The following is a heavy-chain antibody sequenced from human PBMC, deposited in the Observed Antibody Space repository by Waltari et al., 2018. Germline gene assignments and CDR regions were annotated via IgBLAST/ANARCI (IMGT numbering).Heavy chain of an antibody. J-gene: IGHJ4*02. CDR1: GGSFSGYY. CDR2: LNPKGNT. D-gene: IGHD3-22*01. CDR3: ARGNYYDSSGYFVVAYFDY. Sequence: QVQLQQWGAGLLKPSETLSLTCAVYGGSFSGYYWSWIRQPPGKELEGIGELNPKGNTSDTQSPKSRVTRSVDTTKNQFSLKLSSGTAADTAVYYCARGNYYDSSGYFVVAYFDYWGQGTLVTVSS. V-gene: IGHV4-34*01.